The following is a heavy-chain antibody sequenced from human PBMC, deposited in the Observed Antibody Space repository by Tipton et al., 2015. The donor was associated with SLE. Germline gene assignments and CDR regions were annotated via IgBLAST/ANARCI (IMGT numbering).Heavy chain of an antibody. J-gene: IGHJ3*02. Sequence: SLRLSCAASGFTFSSYGMHWVRQAPGKGLEWVSYISSSSSYIYYADSVKGRFTISRDNAKNSLYLQMNSLRAEDTAVYYCARDRYCSGGSCYRSAFDIWGQGTMVTVSS. V-gene: IGHV3-21*05. CDR1: GFTFSSYG. D-gene: IGHD2-15*01. CDR3: ARDRYCSGGSCYRSAFDI. CDR2: ISSSSSYI.